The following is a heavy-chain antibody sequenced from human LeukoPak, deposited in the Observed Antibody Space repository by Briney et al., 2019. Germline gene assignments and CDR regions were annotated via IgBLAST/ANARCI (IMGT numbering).Heavy chain of an antibody. V-gene: IGHV3-23*01. CDR1: GFTFSSCA. J-gene: IGHJ4*02. CDR2: TSGGGGST. D-gene: IGHD6-19*01. CDR3: AKGGTGWYGNYFDF. Sequence: GGSLRLSCAASGFTFSSCAMSWVRQAPGKGLEWVSGTSGGGGSTYYADSVKGRFTISRDNSKNTLYLQMNSLRAEDTAVYYCAKGGTGWYGNYFDFWGQGTLVTVSS.